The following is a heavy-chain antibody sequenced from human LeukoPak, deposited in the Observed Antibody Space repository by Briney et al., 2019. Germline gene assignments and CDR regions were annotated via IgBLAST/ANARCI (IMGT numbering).Heavy chain of an antibody. V-gene: IGHV1-69*02. CDR3: ARVPGREYGMDV. D-gene: IGHD1-26*01. CDR1: GSTFSSYT. CDR2: IIPILGIA. Sequence: SVKVSCKASGSTFSSYTISWVRQAPGQGLEWMGRIIPILGIANYAQKFQGRVTITADKSTSTAYMELSSLRSEDTAVYYCARVPGREYGMDVWGQGTTVTVSS. J-gene: IGHJ6*02.